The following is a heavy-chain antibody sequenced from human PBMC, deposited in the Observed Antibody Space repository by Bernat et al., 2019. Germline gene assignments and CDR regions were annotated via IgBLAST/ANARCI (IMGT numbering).Heavy chain of an antibody. J-gene: IGHJ4*02. CDR1: GFTFSSYG. Sequence: QVQLVESGGGVVQPGRSLRLSYAASGFTFSSYGMHWVRQAPGKGLEWVAVISYDGSNKYYADSVKGRFTISRDNSKNTLYLQMNSLRAEDTAVYYCAKEGYSYGYYYFDYWGQGTLVTVSS. CDR3: AKEGYSYGYYYFDY. CDR2: ISYDGSNK. D-gene: IGHD5-18*01. V-gene: IGHV3-30*18.